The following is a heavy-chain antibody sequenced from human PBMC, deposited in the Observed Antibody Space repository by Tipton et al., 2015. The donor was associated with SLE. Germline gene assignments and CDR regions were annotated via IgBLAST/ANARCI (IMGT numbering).Heavy chain of an antibody. CDR1: GFTFDDYA. Sequence: SLRLSCAASGFTFDDYAMHWVRQAPGKGLEWVSGISWNSGSIGYADSVKGRFTISRDNAKNSLYLQMNSLRAEDTALYYCAKTRRYYDFWSGQNYMDVWGKGTTVTVSS. CDR3: AKTRRYYDFWSGQNYMDV. V-gene: IGHV3-9*01. D-gene: IGHD3-3*01. J-gene: IGHJ6*03. CDR2: ISWNSGSI.